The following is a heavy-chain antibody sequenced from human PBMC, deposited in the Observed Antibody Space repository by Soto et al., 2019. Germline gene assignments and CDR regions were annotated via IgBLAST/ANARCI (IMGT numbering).Heavy chain of an antibody. V-gene: IGHV4-59*01. J-gene: IGHJ4*02. D-gene: IGHD1-1*01. CDR3: ARYRSTSTALGFDY. CDR1: GCSISSYY. Sequence: SETLSLTCTVSGCSISSYYWSWVRQPPGKGLEWIGYIFYSGSTNYNPSLKSRVTISVDTSKNQFSLKLSSVAAADTAVYYCARYRSTSTALGFDYWGQGALVTVSS. CDR2: IFYSGST.